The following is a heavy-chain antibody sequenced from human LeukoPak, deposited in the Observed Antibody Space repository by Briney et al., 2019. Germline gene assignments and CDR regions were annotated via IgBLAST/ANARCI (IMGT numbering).Heavy chain of an antibody. J-gene: IGHJ5*02. Sequence: KTSETLSLTCTVPGGSISSYYWSWIRQPPGKGLDWIGYIYYSGTTNYNPSLKSRVTISLDTSKKQLSLKLSSVTAADTAVYYCARVSCTSTSCPGWIDPWGQGTLVTVSS. D-gene: IGHD2-2*01. V-gene: IGHV4-59*01. CDR3: ARVSCTSTSCPGWIDP. CDR1: GGSISSYY. CDR2: IYYSGTT.